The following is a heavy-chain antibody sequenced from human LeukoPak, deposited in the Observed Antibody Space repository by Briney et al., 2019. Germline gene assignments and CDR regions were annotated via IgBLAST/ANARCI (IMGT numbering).Heavy chain of an antibody. V-gene: IGHV3-66*02. J-gene: IGHJ6*03. CDR3: ARVSAGTFYYYYYMDV. CDR2: IYSGGST. CDR1: GFTVSSNY. D-gene: IGHD1-1*01. Sequence: GGSLRLSCAASGFTVSSNYMSWVRQAPGKGLEWVSVIYSGGSTYYADCVKGRFTISRDNSKNTLYLQMNSLRAEDTAVYYCARVSAGTFYYYYYMDVWGKGTTVTVSS.